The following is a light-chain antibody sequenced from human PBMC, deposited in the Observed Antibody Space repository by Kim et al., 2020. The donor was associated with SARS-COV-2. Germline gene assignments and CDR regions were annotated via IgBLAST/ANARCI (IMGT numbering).Light chain of an antibody. Sequence: TLSLSPGERATLSCRPSESISRDFLAWYQQKPGQAPRLLIYGASTRATGIPDRFSGSGSGTDFTLTISRLEPEDFAVYYCQQYGYTFGQGTKLEI. CDR1: ESISRDF. CDR2: GAS. V-gene: IGKV3-20*01. CDR3: QQYGYT. J-gene: IGKJ2*01.